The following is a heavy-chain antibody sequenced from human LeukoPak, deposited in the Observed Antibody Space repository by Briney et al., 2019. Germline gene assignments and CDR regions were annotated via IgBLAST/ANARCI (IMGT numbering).Heavy chain of an antibody. D-gene: IGHD4/OR15-4a*01. CDR2: VYYTGTT. J-gene: IGHJ4*02. CDR3: AIGVWCLYSGVSIDH. Sequence: SETLSLTCTVSGSSISDYYWSWIRLPPGKGLEWIGHVYYTGTTNYSPSLKSRVTVSVDTSNKQFSLKLSSVTAGDTAVYFCAIGVWCLYSGVSIDHWGQGTLVTVSS. V-gene: IGHV4-59*12. CDR1: GSSISDYY.